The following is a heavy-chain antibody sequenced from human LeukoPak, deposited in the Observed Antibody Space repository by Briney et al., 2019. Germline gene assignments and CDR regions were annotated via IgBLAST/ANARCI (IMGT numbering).Heavy chain of an antibody. Sequence: PSETLPLTCAVYGGSFSGYYWSWIRQPPGKGLEWIGEINHSGSTNYNPSLKSRVTISVDTSKNQFSLKLSSVTAADTAVYYCARGRGVVPAAIYDYWGQGTLVTVSS. V-gene: IGHV4-34*01. CDR2: INHSGST. D-gene: IGHD2-2*02. CDR1: GGSFSGYY. J-gene: IGHJ4*02. CDR3: ARGRGVVPAAIYDY.